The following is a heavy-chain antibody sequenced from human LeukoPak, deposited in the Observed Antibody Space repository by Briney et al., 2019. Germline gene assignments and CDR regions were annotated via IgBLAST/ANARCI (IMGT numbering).Heavy chain of an antibody. CDR1: GGSITNYY. CDR3: ARVDEGLDH. V-gene: IGHV4-59*01. CDR2: IYYSGRT. Sequence: PSETLSLTCTVSGGSITNYYWTWIRQPPGKGLEWIGYIYYSGRTNFNPSLKSRVTISVDTSKNQFSLRLSSVTAADTAMYYCARVDEGLDHWGQGTLVTVSS. J-gene: IGHJ4*02.